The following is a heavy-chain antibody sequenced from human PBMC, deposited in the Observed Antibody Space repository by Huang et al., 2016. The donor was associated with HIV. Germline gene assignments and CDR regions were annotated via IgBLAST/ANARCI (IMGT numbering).Heavy chain of an antibody. CDR2: IRGDGSEK. J-gene: IGHJ3*02. D-gene: IGHD2-2*01. Sequence: DEHLVESGGGLVQPGGSVTITCAVSGFNFKNYWMNWVRQASGKGLEWVANIRGDGSEKNYVDSVKGRFTIFRDNAKNLLYLQMKSLRAEDTSVYYCATNLQIVVVPPDMGYDAFDMWGQGTMVTVSS. CDR1: GFNFKNYW. CDR3: ATNLQIVVVPPDMGYDAFDM. V-gene: IGHV3-7*01.